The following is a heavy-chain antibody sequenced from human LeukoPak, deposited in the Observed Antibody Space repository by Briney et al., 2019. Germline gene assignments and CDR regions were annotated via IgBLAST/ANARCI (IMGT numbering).Heavy chain of an antibody. CDR1: GYSFSNYW. J-gene: IGHJ4*02. CDR3: ARGDGRRGFYFDY. CDR2: IYPGDSDT. Sequence: GESLKISCKGSGYSFSNYWIGWVRHMRGKGLEWMGIIYPGDSDTRYSPSFDGQVTVSADKSISTAWLQWSSLKASDTAMYYCARGDGRRGFYFDYWGQGTLVTVSS. V-gene: IGHV5-51*01. D-gene: IGHD3-10*01.